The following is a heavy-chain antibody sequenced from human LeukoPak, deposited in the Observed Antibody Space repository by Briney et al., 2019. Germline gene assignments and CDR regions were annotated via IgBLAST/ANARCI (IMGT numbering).Heavy chain of an antibody. CDR1: GFTFSSYS. Sequence: GGSLRLSCAASGFTFSSYSMNWVRQAPGKGLEWVSSISSSSSYIYYADSVRGRFTISRDNAKNSLYLQMNSLRAEDTAVYYCARDRGSEWELLIDYWGQGTLVTVSS. CDR2: ISSSSSYI. D-gene: IGHD1-26*01. J-gene: IGHJ4*02. CDR3: ARDRGSEWELLIDY. V-gene: IGHV3-21*01.